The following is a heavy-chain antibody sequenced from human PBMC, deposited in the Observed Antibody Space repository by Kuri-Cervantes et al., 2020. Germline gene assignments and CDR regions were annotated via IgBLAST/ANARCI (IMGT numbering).Heavy chain of an antibody. Sequence: GSLRLSCAVYGGSFSGYYWSWIRQPPGKGLEWIGEIYHSGSTNYNPSLKSRVTISVDKSKNQFSLKLSSVTAADTAVYYCARVPLDIRSYYYYGMDVWGQGTTVTVSS. CDR1: GGSFSGYY. CDR2: IYHSGST. CDR3: ARVPLDIRSYYYYGMDV. V-gene: IGHV4-34*01. D-gene: IGHD3-9*01. J-gene: IGHJ6*02.